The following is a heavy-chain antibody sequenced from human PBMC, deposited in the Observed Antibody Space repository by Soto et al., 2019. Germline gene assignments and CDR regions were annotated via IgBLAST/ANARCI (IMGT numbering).Heavy chain of an antibody. J-gene: IGHJ5*02. CDR2: IGGGGADT. D-gene: IGHD1-26*01. CDR3: AKDAVPYNGKWDWFDP. V-gene: IGHV3-23*01. CDR1: RFTFSDYA. Sequence: DVRLLESGGGLVQPGGSLTLSCAASRFTFSDYAMSWVRQAPGKGLEWVSGIGGGGADTYYADSVKGRFTISRDNSKNTLYLQMNSLRDEDTAVYYCAKDAVPYNGKWDWFDPWGQGTLVTVSS.